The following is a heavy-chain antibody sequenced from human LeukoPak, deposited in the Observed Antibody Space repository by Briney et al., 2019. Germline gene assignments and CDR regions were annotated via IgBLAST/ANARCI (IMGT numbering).Heavy chain of an antibody. V-gene: IGHV3-48*03. Sequence: GGSLRLSCAASGFTFRNYEMNWVRQAPGKGLEWVSYISSSGNIVYYADSVKGRFTISRDNAKNSMYLVISSLRAEDTAVYYCAGTSPHDYGDYVEYFQYWGQGTLVTVSS. CDR2: ISSSGNIV. CDR1: GFTFRNYE. J-gene: IGHJ1*01. CDR3: AGTSPHDYGDYVEYFQY. D-gene: IGHD4-17*01.